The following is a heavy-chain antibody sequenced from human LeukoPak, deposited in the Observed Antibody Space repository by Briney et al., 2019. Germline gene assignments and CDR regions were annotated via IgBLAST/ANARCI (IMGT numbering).Heavy chain of an antibody. V-gene: IGHV4-39*07. D-gene: IGHD2-15*01. CDR1: GGSISGRSYY. Sequence: ASETLSLTCSVSGGSISGRSYYWGWIRQPPGKGLEWIGSFYYTGITYFHPSLKGRVTVSVDTSRKHFSLKLTSVTAADTAFYYWGRGLVVVVAATHYFNSWGKGTLVAVSS. CDR2: FYYTGIT. CDR3: GRGLVVVVAATHYFNS. J-gene: IGHJ4*02.